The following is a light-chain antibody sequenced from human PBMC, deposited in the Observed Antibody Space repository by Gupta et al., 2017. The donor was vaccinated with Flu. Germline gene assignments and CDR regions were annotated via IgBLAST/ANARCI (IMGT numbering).Light chain of an antibody. CDR2: YAS. V-gene: IGKV6-21*01. CDR3: HQSSSSPVT. J-gene: IGKJ5*01. Sequence: PTLPSVTAEDTITLTCRASQSIGTYLHWYQQKPDQAPTLLIWYASKSFTGVPSRFSGSGSGTDFTLTINGLEAEDVATYYCHQSSSSPVTFGQGTRLEIK. CDR1: QSIGTY.